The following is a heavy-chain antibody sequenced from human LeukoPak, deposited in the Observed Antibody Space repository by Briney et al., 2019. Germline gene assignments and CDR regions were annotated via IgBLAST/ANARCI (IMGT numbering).Heavy chain of an antibody. Sequence: GGSLRLSCAASGFTFSSYAMSWVRQAPGKGLEWVSAISGSGGSTYYADSVKGRFTISRDNSKNTLYLQINSLRAEDTAVYYCTGSLLRYFDWHLPGRDYWGQGTLVTVSS. V-gene: IGHV3-23*01. D-gene: IGHD3-9*01. J-gene: IGHJ4*02. CDR1: GFTFSSYA. CDR2: ISGSGGST. CDR3: TGSLLRYFDWHLPGRDY.